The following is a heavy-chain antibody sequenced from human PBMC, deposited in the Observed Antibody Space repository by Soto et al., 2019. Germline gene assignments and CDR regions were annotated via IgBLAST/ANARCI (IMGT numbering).Heavy chain of an antibody. D-gene: IGHD1-7*01. CDR1: GYTFTSYD. V-gene: IGHV1-8*01. CDR3: GSGRRELPPKVYYYYGMDV. J-gene: IGHJ6*02. Sequence: QVQLVQSGAEVKKPGASVKVSCKASGYTFTSYDINWVRQATGQGLEWMGWMNPNSGNTGYAQKFQGRVTMTRNTSISTAYMELSSLRSEDTAVYYYGSGRRELPPKVYYYYGMDVWGQGTTVTVSS. CDR2: MNPNSGNT.